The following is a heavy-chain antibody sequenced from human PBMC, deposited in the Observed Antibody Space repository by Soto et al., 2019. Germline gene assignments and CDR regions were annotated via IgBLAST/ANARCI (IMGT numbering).Heavy chain of an antibody. J-gene: IGHJ4*02. CDR2: IIPIFGTA. CDR1: GGTFSSYA. CDR3: ARDLAPNSGSYYYFDY. Sequence: QVQLVQSGAEVKKPGSSVKVSCKASGGTFSSYAXSXXRQAXGQGLEWMGGIIPIFGTANYAQKFQGRVTITADESTSTAYMELSSLRSEDTAVYYCARDLAPNSGSYYYFDYWGQGTLVTVSS. D-gene: IGHD1-26*01. V-gene: IGHV1-69*01.